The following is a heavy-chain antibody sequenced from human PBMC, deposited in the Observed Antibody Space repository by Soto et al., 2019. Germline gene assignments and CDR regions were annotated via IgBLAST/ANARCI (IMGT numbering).Heavy chain of an antibody. V-gene: IGHV3-23*01. CDR1: GFSFSSYS. D-gene: IGHD3-10*01. CDR2: FRSGGDDDTT. Sequence: EVQLLESGGGLVQPGGSLRLLCTASGFSFSSYSMSWVRQAPGKGLEWVSGFRSGGDDDTTYYADSVRGRFTIARDNSKNTLFLQMNSLRAEDTAIYYCAKKVNSGSGSQFFDYWGQGTLVTVSS. J-gene: IGHJ4*02. CDR3: AKKVNSGSGSQFFDY.